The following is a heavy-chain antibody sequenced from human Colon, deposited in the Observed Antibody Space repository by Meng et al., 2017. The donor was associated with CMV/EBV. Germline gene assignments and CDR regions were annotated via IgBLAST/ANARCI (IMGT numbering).Heavy chain of an antibody. Sequence: GESLKISCAASGFTFSYHYMDWVRQAPGKGLEWVGRTRNRANSYSTEYAASVRGRFTISRDDSKNTMYLQMNSLKTEDTAVYYCARTRIFTSGRLGDDVFDPWGQGTLVTVSS. J-gene: IGHJ5*02. D-gene: IGHD2-21*01. CDR2: TRNRANSYST. CDR1: GFTFSYHY. V-gene: IGHV3-72*01. CDR3: ARTRIFTSGRLGDDVFDP.